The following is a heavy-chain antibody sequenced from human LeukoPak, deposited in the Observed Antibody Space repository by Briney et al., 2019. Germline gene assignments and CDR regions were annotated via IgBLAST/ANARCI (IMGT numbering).Heavy chain of an antibody. CDR3: ARIGTTVAGHDWYFDL. Sequence: GESLKISCKGSGYSFTSYWIGWVRQMPGKGLEWMGIIYPGDSDTRYSPSFQGQVTISVDKSISTAYLQWSSLKASDTAMYYCARIGTTVAGHDWYFDLWGRGTLVTVSS. D-gene: IGHD6-19*01. CDR1: GYSFTSYW. J-gene: IGHJ2*01. CDR2: IYPGDSDT. V-gene: IGHV5-51*01.